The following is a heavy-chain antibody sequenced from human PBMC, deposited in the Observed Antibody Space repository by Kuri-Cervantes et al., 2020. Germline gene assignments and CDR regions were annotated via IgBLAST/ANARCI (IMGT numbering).Heavy chain of an antibody. V-gene: IGHV1-2*02. CDR1: GYTFTGYY. CDR3: ASPYYYDSSGYWNSLDY. D-gene: IGHD3-22*01. Sequence: ASVKVPCKASGYTFTGYYMHWVRQAPGQGLEWMGWINPNSGGTNYAQKFQGRVTMTRDTSISTAYMELSSLRSEDTAVYYCASPYYYDSSGYWNSLDYWGQGTLVTVSS. CDR2: INPNSGGT. J-gene: IGHJ4*02.